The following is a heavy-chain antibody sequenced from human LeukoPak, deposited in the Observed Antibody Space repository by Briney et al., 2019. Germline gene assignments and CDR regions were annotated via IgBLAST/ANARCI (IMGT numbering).Heavy chain of an antibody. Sequence: SETLSLTCSVSGGSINNTNYYWGWIRQPPGKGLEWIGSIYYSGSTYYSPSLQSRVTIPVDTSKNQFSLKLSSMTATDTAMYYCARHGWDYPSGTYYTFDPWGQGTLVTVSS. J-gene: IGHJ5*02. CDR3: ARHGWDYPSGTYYTFDP. CDR2: IYYSGST. D-gene: IGHD3-10*01. CDR1: GGSINNTNYY. V-gene: IGHV4-39*01.